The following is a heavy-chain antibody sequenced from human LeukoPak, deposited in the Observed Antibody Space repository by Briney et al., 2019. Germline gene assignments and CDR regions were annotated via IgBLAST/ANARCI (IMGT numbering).Heavy chain of an antibody. J-gene: IGHJ4*02. CDR1: GYTLTELS. D-gene: IGHD3-22*01. V-gene: IGHV1-24*01. CDR3: ATWAYYYDSSGYYHFDY. Sequence: ASVKVSCKVSGYTLTELSMNWVRQAPGKGLEWTGGFDPEDGETIYAQKFQGRVTMTEDTSTDTAYMELSSLRSEDTAVYYCATWAYYYDSSGYYHFDYWGQGTLVTVSS. CDR2: FDPEDGET.